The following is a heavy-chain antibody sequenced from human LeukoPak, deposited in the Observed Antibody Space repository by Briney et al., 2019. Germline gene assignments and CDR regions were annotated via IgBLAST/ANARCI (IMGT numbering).Heavy chain of an antibody. J-gene: IGHJ3*02. D-gene: IGHD2-2*01. CDR2: MNPNSGNK. CDR1: GYTFTSYD. Sequence: ASVKVSCKASGYTFTSYDINWVRQATGQGLEWMGWMNPNSGNKGYAQKFQGRVTMTRNTSISTAYMELSSLRSEDTAVYYCARVMDVVVPAADNAFDIWGQGTMVTVSS. CDR3: ARVMDVVVPAADNAFDI. V-gene: IGHV1-8*01.